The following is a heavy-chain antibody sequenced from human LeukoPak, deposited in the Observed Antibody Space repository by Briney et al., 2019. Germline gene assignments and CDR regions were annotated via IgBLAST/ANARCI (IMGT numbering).Heavy chain of an antibody. CDR1: GFTFSSYA. CDR3: AKDIVLIPAAAFDY. Sequence: PGGSLRLSCAASGFTFSSYAMSWVRQAPGKGLEWVSVLYAGGESYYADSVLGRFTISRGNSNNTVFLEMNSLTADDTAVYYCAKDIVLIPAAAFDYWGQGTLVTVSS. D-gene: IGHD2-2*01. V-gene: IGHV3-23*03. J-gene: IGHJ4*02. CDR2: LYAGGES.